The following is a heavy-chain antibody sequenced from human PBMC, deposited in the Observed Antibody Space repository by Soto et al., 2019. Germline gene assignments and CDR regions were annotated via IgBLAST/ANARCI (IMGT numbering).Heavy chain of an antibody. D-gene: IGHD4-17*01. Sequence: GGSLRLSCAASGFTFSSYAMSWVRQAPGEGLEWVSAISGYGSSTYYTDSVKGRFTISRDNSKNTLSLQMNSLRAEDTAVDYCAKDLLTTLTTGVDYWGQGTLVTVSS. J-gene: IGHJ4*02. CDR2: ISGYGSST. V-gene: IGHV3-23*01. CDR3: AKDLLTTLTTGVDY. CDR1: GFTFSSYA.